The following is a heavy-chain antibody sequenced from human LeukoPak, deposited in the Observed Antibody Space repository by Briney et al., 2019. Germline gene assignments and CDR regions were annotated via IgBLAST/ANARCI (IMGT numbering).Heavy chain of an antibody. CDR1: GFTFSNYW. J-gene: IGHJ4*02. V-gene: IGHV3-7*01. CDR3: VRSFDY. Sequence: PGGSLRLSCAASGFTFSNYWMAWVRQAPGRGPEWAANISPDGSGTFYADSVKGRLIISRDNTKNSLYLQMNSLTVEDTAMYYCVRSFDYWGRGTLVTVSS. CDR2: ISPDGSGT.